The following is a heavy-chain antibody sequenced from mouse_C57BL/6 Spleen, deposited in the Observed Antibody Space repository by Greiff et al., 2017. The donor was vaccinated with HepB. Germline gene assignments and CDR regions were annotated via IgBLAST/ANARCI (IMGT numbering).Heavy chain of an antibody. CDR2: IDPNNGGT. CDR1: GYTFTDYD. D-gene: IGHD3-2*02. V-gene: IGHV1-26*01. CDR3: AVDSSGLFAD. Sequence: VQLQQSGPELVKPGASVKISCKASGYTFTDYDMNWVKQSHGKSLEWIGDIDPNNGGTSYNQKFKGKATLTVDKSSSTTYMELRSLTSEDSAVDYCAVDSSGLFADWGQGTLVTVSA. J-gene: IGHJ3*01.